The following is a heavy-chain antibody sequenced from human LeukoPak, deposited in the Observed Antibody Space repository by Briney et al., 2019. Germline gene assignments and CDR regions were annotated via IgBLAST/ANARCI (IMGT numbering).Heavy chain of an antibody. J-gene: IGHJ4*02. CDR3: ARGKGPGSYLIDY. CDR1: GFIFSNYA. Sequence: PGQSLRLSCAASGFIFSNYAMHWVRRAPGQGLKWVTLMSHDGSNIQYLDSVKGRFTISRDNSKNTVYLQMNSLRDEDTAMYYCARGKGPGSYLIDYWGQGTLVTVSS. D-gene: IGHD3-10*01. V-gene: IGHV3-30*04. CDR2: MSHDGSNI.